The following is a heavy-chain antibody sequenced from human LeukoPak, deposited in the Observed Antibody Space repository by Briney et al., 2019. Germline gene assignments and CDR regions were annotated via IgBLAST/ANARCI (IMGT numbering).Heavy chain of an antibody. CDR2: IYYSGST. Sequence: SETLSLTCTVSGGSISSYYWSWIRQPPGRGLEWIGYIYYSGSTNYNPSLKSRVTISVDTSKNQFSLKLSSVTPADTAVYYCARVSRIFDYWGQGTLVTVSS. CDR3: ARVSRIFDY. D-gene: IGHD2-15*01. J-gene: IGHJ4*02. V-gene: IGHV4-59*01. CDR1: GGSISSYY.